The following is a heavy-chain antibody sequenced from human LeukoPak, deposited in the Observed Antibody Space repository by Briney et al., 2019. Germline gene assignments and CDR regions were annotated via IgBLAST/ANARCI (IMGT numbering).Heavy chain of an antibody. D-gene: IGHD2/OR15-2a*01. CDR2: IYPGDSDT. V-gene: IGHV5-51*01. CDR1: GYNFTSYW. J-gene: IGHJ5*02. Sequence: GESLKISCKGSGYNFTSYWIAWVRQMPGEGLERMGIIYPGDSDTRYSPSFQGQVTISADKSISTAYLQWSSLKASDTAMYYCASALYGNYRFDPWGQGTLVTVSS. CDR3: ASALYGNYRFDP.